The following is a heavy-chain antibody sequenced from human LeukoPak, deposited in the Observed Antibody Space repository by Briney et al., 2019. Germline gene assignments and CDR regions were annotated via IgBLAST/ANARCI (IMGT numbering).Heavy chain of an antibody. CDR3: ARGGYYSGS. J-gene: IGHJ4*02. D-gene: IGHD3-22*01. V-gene: IGHV4-59*01. Sequence: SETLSLTCTVSGGSINNNYWSWIRQPPGKALEWIGCVSYSGSANYNPSLKSRVTISVDTSKTQFSLKLSSVTAADTAVYYCARGGYYSGSWGQGTLVTVSS. CDR1: GGSINNNY. CDR2: VSYSGSA.